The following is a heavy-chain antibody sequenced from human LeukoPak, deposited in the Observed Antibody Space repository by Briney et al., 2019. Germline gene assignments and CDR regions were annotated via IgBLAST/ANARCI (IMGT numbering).Heavy chain of an antibody. Sequence: SETLSLTCAVYGGSFSGYYWSWIRQPPGKGLEWIGEINHSGSTNYNPSLKSRVTISVDTSKNQFSLKLGSVTAADTAVYYCARAVAASWGSAFDIWGQGTMVTVSS. D-gene: IGHD3-16*01. CDR2: INHSGST. V-gene: IGHV4-34*01. J-gene: IGHJ3*02. CDR1: GGSFSGYY. CDR3: ARAVAASWGSAFDI.